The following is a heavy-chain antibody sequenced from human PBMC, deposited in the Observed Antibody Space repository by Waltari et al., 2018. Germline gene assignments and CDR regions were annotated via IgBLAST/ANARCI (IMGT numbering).Heavy chain of an antibody. D-gene: IGHD3-22*01. CDR1: GVTFGSYG. J-gene: IGHJ4*02. V-gene: IGHV3-33*01. CDR2: IGYDGRKN. CDR3: ARDGYYYDSSGSVDY. Sequence: QVQLVESGGGVVQPGRSLRLACAASGVTFGSYGMQWVRRAPGKGLEWVAVIGYDGRKNYYAASVKGRFTISRDTSKNTLYLQMNSLRAEDTAVYYCARDGYYYDSSGSVDYWGQGTLVTVSS.